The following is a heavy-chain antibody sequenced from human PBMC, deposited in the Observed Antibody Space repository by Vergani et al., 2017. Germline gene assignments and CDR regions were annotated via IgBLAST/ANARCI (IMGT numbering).Heavy chain of an antibody. J-gene: IGHJ2*01. D-gene: IGHD3-16*01. Sequence: QMQLQESGPGLVKASETLSLTCTVSGDSIISRSYYWGWIRQPPGKGLEWIGSIYNSGNGDSSSSLKSRVTISADTSKNQFSLRLTSVTAADTAVYYCAIGQYYSDSTSHFRARYSDGGLRCTLGTV. CDR3: AIGQYYSDSTSHFRARYSDG. CDR2: IYNSGNG. CDR1: GDSIISRSYY. V-gene: IGHV4-39*01.